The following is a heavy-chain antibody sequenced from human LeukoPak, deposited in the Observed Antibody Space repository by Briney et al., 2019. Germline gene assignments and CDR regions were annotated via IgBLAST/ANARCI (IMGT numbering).Heavy chain of an antibody. V-gene: IGHV4-39*07. CDR3: ARHTIAPSHYMDV. CDR2: IYYSGST. Sequence: SETLSLTCTVSGGSISSSSYYWGWIRQPPGKGLEWIGSIYYSGSTCYNPSLKSRVTISVDTSKNQFSLKLSSVTAADTAVYYCARHTIAPSHYMDVWGKGTTVTVSS. CDR1: GGSISSSSYY. J-gene: IGHJ6*03. D-gene: IGHD6-13*01.